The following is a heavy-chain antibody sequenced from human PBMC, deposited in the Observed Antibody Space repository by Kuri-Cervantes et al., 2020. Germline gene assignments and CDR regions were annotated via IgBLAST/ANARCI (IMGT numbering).Heavy chain of an antibody. CDR3: ARDLVVAGTSYYFDY. D-gene: IGHD6-19*01. Sequence: ASVKASCKASGYTFTGYYMHWVRQAPGQGLEWMGWINPNSGGTNYAQKFQGRVTMTRDTSISTAYMELSRLRSDDTAVYYCARDLVVAGTSYYFDYWGQGTLVTVSS. V-gene: IGHV1-2*02. J-gene: IGHJ4*02. CDR2: INPNSGGT. CDR1: GYTFTGYY.